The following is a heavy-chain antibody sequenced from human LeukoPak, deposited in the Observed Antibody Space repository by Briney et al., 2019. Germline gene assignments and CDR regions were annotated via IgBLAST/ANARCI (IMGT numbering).Heavy chain of an antibody. D-gene: IGHD6-19*01. V-gene: IGHV1-69*04. J-gene: IGHJ4*02. Sequence: GASVKVSCKASGGTFSSYAISWVRQAPGQGLEWMGRIIPILGIANYAQKFQGRVTITADESTSTAYMELSSLRSEDTAVYYCARDAVAVAGTLGYWGQGTLITVSS. CDR1: GGTFSSYA. CDR2: IIPILGIA. CDR3: ARDAVAVAGTLGY.